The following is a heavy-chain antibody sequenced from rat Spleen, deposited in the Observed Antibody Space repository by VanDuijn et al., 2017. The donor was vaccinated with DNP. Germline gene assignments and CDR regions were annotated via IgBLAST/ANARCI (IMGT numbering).Heavy chain of an antibody. D-gene: IGHD1-5*01. Sequence: EVQLVESGGDLVQSGRSLKLSCVASGFTFNNYWMTWIRQVPGKGLEWVASITSSGGSTYYPDSVKGRFTISRDNSKSTLYLQMDSLRSEDTATYYCARHEEQPWFAYWGQGTLVTVSS. CDR2: ITSSGGST. CDR1: GFTFNNYW. CDR3: ARHEEQPWFAY. V-gene: IGHV5-31*01. J-gene: IGHJ3*01.